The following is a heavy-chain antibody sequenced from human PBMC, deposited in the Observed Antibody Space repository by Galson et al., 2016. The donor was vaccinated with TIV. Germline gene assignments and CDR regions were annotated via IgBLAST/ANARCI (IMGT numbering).Heavy chain of an antibody. V-gene: IGHV5-10-1*01. Sequence: QSGAEVKKPGESLRISCRGSGYSFANYWISWVRQMPGKGLEWMGRIDPSDSYVNYNASFQGRITISVDKSINTAYLQWSSLKASDTAMYFCATFLGSGSYYKAYFDHWDQGALVTVSS. J-gene: IGHJ4*02. D-gene: IGHD3-10*01. CDR1: GYSFANYW. CDR3: ATFLGSGSYYKAYFDH. CDR2: IDPSDSYV.